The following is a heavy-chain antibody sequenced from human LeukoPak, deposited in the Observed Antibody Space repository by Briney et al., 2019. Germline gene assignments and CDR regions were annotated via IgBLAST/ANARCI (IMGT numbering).Heavy chain of an antibody. J-gene: IGHJ6*03. CDR2: INPNSGDT. Sequence: SVKVSCKASGYTFTGYYMHWVRQAPGQGLEWMGWINPNSGDTKYAQKFQGRVTMTRDTSNNTVYMDLTRLIFDDTAMYYCARDGVFRFEVGDVYYYYMDVWGKGTTVIISS. CDR1: GYTFTGYY. CDR3: ARDGVFRFEVGDVYYYYMDV. V-gene: IGHV1-2*02. D-gene: IGHD2-21*02.